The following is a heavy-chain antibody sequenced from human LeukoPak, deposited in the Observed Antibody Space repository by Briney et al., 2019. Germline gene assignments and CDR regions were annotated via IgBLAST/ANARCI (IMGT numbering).Heavy chain of an antibody. CDR1: GGTFSSYA. V-gene: IGHV1-69*13. CDR3: ARGAAMVTGVFDY. Sequence: SVKVSCKASGGTFSSYAISWVRQASGQGLEWMGGIIPIFGTANYAQKFQGRVSITADESTSTAYMELSSLRSEDTAVCYCARGAAMVTGVFDYWGQGTLVTVSS. J-gene: IGHJ4*02. CDR2: IIPIFGTA. D-gene: IGHD5-18*01.